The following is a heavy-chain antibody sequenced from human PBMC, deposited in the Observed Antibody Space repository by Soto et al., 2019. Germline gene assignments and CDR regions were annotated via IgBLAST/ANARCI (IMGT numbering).Heavy chain of an antibody. J-gene: IGHJ2*01. V-gene: IGHV1-69*13. D-gene: IGHD2-21*02. Sequence: SVKVSCKASGGTFSSYAISWVRQAPGQGLEWMGGIIPIFGTANYAQKFQGRVTITADESTSTAYMELSSLRSEDTAVYYCARDVVVTATLWYFDLWGRGTLVTVSS. CDR3: ARDVVVTATLWYFDL. CDR2: IIPIFGTA. CDR1: GGTFSSYA.